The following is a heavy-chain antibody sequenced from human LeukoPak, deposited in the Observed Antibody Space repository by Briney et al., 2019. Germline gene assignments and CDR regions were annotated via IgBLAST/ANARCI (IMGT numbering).Heavy chain of an antibody. D-gene: IGHD3-10*01. Sequence: GGSLRLSCAASGFTFSSYAMSWVRQAPGKGLEWVSAISGSGGSTYYADSVKGRFTISRDNSKDTLYLQMNSLRAEDTAVYYCAKDSSAYGSGIIDYWGQGTLVTVSS. CDR1: GFTFSSYA. J-gene: IGHJ4*02. V-gene: IGHV3-23*01. CDR2: ISGSGGST. CDR3: AKDSSAYGSGIIDY.